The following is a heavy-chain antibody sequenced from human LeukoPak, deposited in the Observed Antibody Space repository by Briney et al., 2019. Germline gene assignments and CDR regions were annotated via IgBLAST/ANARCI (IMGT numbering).Heavy chain of an antibody. CDR3: ATILRAVTSFPQFSFFGMDV. V-gene: IGHV3-23*01. J-gene: IGHJ6*04. CDR2: VSGTGDDT. Sequence: GGSLRLSCAASGFSFRDFAITWVRQAPGKGLEWVSTVSGTGDDTYYSDTVKGRFTMSRDNSENTLDLQMNSLRVEATAVYYCATILRAVTSFPQFSFFGMDVWGKGTTVTVSS. CDR1: GFSFRDFA. D-gene: IGHD4-17*01.